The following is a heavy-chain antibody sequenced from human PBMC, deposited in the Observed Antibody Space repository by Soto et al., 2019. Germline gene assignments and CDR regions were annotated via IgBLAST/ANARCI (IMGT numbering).Heavy chain of an antibody. J-gene: IGHJ4*02. CDR1: GGSISSSSYY. Sequence: PSETLSLTCTVSGGSISSSSYYWGWIRQPPGKGQEWIGSIYYSGSTYYNPSLKSRVTISVDTSKNQFSLKLSSVTAADTAVYYCARLKSCSSTSCYVNPYYFDYWGQGTLVTVSS. CDR2: IYYSGST. V-gene: IGHV4-39*01. D-gene: IGHD2-2*01. CDR3: ARLKSCSSTSCYVNPYYFDY.